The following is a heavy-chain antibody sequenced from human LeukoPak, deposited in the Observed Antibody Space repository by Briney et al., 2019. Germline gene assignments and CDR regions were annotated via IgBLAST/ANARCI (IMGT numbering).Heavy chain of an antibody. Sequence: PSETLSLICTLSCGFSSSYYWSLIRQPPGKRLQWIGYIYYSGSTNYNPSLKSRVTISVDTSKNQFSLKLSSVTAADTAVYYCARGRRVGAIHFQHWGQGTLVTVSS. D-gene: IGHD1-26*01. CDR1: CGFSSSYY. CDR3: ARGRRVGAIHFQH. CDR2: IYYSGST. V-gene: IGHV4-59*01. J-gene: IGHJ1*01.